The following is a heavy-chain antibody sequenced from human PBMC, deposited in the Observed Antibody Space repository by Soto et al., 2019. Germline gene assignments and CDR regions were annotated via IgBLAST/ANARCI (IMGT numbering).Heavy chain of an antibody. CDR1: GGSISSSSYY. Sequence: QLQLQESGPGLVKPSETLSLTCTVSGGSISSSSYYWGWIRQPPGKGLEWIGSIYYSGSTYYNPSLKSRVTISVDTSKNQFSLKLSSVTAADTAVYYCARHSSVVILNWFDPWGQGTLVTVSS. CDR3: ARHSSVVILNWFDP. CDR2: IYYSGST. D-gene: IGHD3-22*01. J-gene: IGHJ5*02. V-gene: IGHV4-39*01.